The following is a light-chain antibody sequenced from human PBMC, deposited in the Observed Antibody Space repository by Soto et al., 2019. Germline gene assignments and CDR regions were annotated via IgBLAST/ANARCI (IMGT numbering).Light chain of an antibody. CDR1: QVTSSY. CDR3: QQLNAYPLT. V-gene: IGKV1-9*01. J-gene: IGKJ5*01. CDR2: GAS. Sequence: DIQVTQSPSFLSASVGDRVTITCRASQVTSSYLAWFQQIPGRAPKLLIYGASTLQSGVPARFSGSGSGTDFTLTISNLQPEDFATYYCQQLNAYPLTFGQGTRLEIK.